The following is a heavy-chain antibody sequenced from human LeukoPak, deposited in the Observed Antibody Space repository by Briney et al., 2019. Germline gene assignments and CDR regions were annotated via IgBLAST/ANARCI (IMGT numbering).Heavy chain of an antibody. CDR3: ARAGRYCSSTSCLQGAFDI. Sequence: APVKVSCKASGYTFTGYYMHWVRQAPGQGLEWMGWINPNSGGTNYAQKFQGRVTMTRDTSISTAYMELSRLRSDDTAVYYCARAGRYCSSTSCLQGAFDIWGQGTMVTVSS. D-gene: IGHD2-2*01. CDR2: INPNSGGT. CDR1: GYTFTGYY. J-gene: IGHJ3*02. V-gene: IGHV1-2*02.